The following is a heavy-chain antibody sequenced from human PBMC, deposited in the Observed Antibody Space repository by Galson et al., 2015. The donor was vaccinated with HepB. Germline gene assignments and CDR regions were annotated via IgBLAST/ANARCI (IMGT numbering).Heavy chain of an antibody. CDR2: ISSSSSYI. J-gene: IGHJ5*02. D-gene: IGHD3-10*01. Sequence: SLRLSCAASGFTFSSYSMNWVRQAPGKGLEWVSSISSSSSYIYYADSVKGRFTISRDNAKNSLYLQMNSLRAEDTAVYYCARDGYYYAAFDPWGQGTLVTVSS. CDR3: ARDGYYYAAFDP. CDR1: GFTFSSYS. V-gene: IGHV3-21*01.